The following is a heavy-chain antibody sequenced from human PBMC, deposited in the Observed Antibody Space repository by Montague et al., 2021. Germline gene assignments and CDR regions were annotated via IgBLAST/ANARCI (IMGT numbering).Heavy chain of an antibody. D-gene: IGHD7-27*01. J-gene: IGHJ4*01. CDR1: GGSVNGYD. CDR2: MRSSGSP. V-gene: IGHV4-59*02. CDR3: GRDYWGSIDY. Sequence: SETLSLTCSVSGGSVNGYDWSWIRQPPGKGLEWIGYMRSSGSPNYNPSFESRLAISIDRSRNQFSLELRFVTAADTAIYFCGRDYWGSIDYWGHGILVTVSS.